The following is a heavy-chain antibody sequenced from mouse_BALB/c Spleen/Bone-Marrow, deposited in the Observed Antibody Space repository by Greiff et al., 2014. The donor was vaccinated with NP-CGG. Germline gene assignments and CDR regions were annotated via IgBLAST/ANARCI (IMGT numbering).Heavy chain of an antibody. Sequence: DVKLQESGGGLVKPGGSLKLSCAASGFAFSRYDMSWVRQTPEKRLEWVAYITNGGDTTYYPDTVKGRFTISRDNAKNTLYLQMSSLKSEDTARYDCVRNKNYDGMDYWGQGTSVTVSA. CDR3: VRNKNYDGMDY. CDR1: GFAFSRYD. J-gene: IGHJ4*01. CDR2: ITNGGDTT. V-gene: IGHV5-12-1*01.